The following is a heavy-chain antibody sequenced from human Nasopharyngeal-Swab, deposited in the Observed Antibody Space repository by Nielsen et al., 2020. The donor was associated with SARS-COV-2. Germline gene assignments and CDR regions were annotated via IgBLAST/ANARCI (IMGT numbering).Heavy chain of an antibody. Sequence: GESLKISCAASGFTFSSYWMSWVRQAPGKGLEWVANIKQDGSEKYYVDSVKGRFTISRDNAKNSLYLQMNSLRAEDTAVYYCARAKYVDTDNSDYGMDVWGQGTTATVSS. J-gene: IGHJ6*02. CDR1: GFTFSSYW. CDR3: ARAKYVDTDNSDYGMDV. D-gene: IGHD5-18*01. CDR2: IKQDGSEK. V-gene: IGHV3-7*02.